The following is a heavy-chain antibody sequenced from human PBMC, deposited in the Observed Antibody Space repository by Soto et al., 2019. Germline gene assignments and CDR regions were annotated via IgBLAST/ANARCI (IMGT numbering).Heavy chain of an antibody. CDR3: ARTTTIIAAAGLLYYYYMDV. J-gene: IGHJ6*03. D-gene: IGHD6-13*01. CDR2: IYYSGST. CDR1: GGSISSYY. Sequence: SETLSLTCTVSGGSISSYYWSWIRQPPGKGLEWIGYIYYSGSTNYNPSLKSRVTISVDTSKNQFSLKLSSVTAADTAVYYCARTTTIIAAAGLLYYYYMDVWGKGTTVTVSS. V-gene: IGHV4-59*08.